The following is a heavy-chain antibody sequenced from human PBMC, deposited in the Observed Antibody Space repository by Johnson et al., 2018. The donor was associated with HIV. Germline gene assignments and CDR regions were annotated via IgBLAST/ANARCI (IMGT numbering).Heavy chain of an antibody. V-gene: IGHV3-33*08. CDR2: IRYDENNK. D-gene: IGHD3-3*01. Sequence: QVQLVESGGGVVQPGRSLRLSCAASGFTFSSYAMHWVRQAPGKGLEWVAFIRYDENNKYYPDSVKGRFTISRDNSKNTLYLQMNSLRAGDTAVYYCARGGSHITIFGVDINMGAFDIWGQGTMVTVSS. J-gene: IGHJ3*02. CDR3: ARGGSHITIFGVDINMGAFDI. CDR1: GFTFSSYA.